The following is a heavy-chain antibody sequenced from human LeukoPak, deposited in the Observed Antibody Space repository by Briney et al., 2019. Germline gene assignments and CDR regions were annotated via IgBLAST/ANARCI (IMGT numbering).Heavy chain of an antibody. Sequence: SETLSLTCTVYGGSISSYYWSWLRQPPGKGLEWIGYIYYSGSTNYNPSLKSRVTISVDTSKNQFSLKLSSVTAADTAVYYCARQYAYYYYYMDVWGKGTTVIVSS. CDR3: ARQYAYYYYYMDV. V-gene: IGHV4-59*08. CDR1: GGSISSYY. D-gene: IGHD2-8*01. CDR2: IYYSGST. J-gene: IGHJ6*03.